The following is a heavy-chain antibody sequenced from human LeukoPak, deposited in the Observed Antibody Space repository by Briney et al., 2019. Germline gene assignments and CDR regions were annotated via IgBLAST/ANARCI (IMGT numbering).Heavy chain of an antibody. D-gene: IGHD5-18*01. CDR3: ARAPRDTNSWYYFDY. V-gene: IGHV4-31*02. Sequence: KPSQTLFLTCTVSGGPISSGDYYWSWIRQHPGKGLEWFGYIYYSGDTYYNPSLKSRVTISVDTSKNQFSLKLSSVTAADTAVYYCARAPRDTNSWYYFDYWGQGTLVSVSS. J-gene: IGHJ4*02. CDR1: GGPISSGDYY. CDR2: IYYSGDT.